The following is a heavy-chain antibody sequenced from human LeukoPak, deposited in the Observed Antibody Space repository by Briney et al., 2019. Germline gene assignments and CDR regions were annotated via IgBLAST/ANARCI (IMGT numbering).Heavy chain of an antibody. J-gene: IGHJ2*01. CDR1: GGSISSGRFY. D-gene: IGHD1-14*01. Sequence: SQTLSLTCSVSGGSISSGRFYWNWIRQPAGTGLEWLGHVYSSGSAKYNPSLKSRVTIPLDTSKNQFSLKLNSVTADDTAVYYCSRGPENPLNWYFDLWGRGTLVTVSS. CDR2: VYSSGSA. CDR3: SRGPENPLNWYFDL. V-gene: IGHV4-61*09.